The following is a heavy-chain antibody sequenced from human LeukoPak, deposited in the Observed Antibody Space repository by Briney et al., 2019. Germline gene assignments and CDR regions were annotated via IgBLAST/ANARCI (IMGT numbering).Heavy chain of an antibody. V-gene: IGHV4-34*01. Sequence: SETLSLTCAVYGGSFSGYYWSWIREPPGKGLEWIGEINHRGSTNYNPSLKSLVTRSVDTSKNQFSLKLSSVTAADTAVYYCARGRRVRGVIPYYYYYYMDVWGKGTTVTVSS. D-gene: IGHD3-10*01. J-gene: IGHJ6*03. CDR2: INHRGST. CDR1: GGSFSGYY. CDR3: ARGRRVRGVIPYYYYYYMDV.